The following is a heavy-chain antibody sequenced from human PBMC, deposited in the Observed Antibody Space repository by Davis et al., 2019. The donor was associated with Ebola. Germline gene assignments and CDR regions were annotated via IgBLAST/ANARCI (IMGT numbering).Heavy chain of an antibody. Sequence: PSETLSLTCTVSGGSISSGGYYWSWIRQPPGKGLEWIGYIYHSGSTYYNPSLKSRVTISVDRSKNQFSLKLSSVTAADTAVYYCARGDYYDSSGYYPHWGQGTLVTVSS. J-gene: IGHJ4*02. CDR1: GGSISSGGYY. V-gene: IGHV4-30-2*01. D-gene: IGHD3-22*01. CDR2: IYHSGST. CDR3: ARGDYYDSSGYYPH.